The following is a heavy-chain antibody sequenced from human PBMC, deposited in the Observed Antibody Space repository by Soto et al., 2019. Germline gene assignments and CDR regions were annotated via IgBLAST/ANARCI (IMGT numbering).Heavy chain of an antibody. Sequence: HPGGSLRLSCAASGFTFSSYGMHWVRQAPGKGLEWVAVIWYDGNNKYYADSVKGRFTISRDNSKNTLYLQMNSLRAEDTAIYYCARVSRSGYYPKYWGQGTLVTVSS. CDR3: ARVSRSGYYPKY. D-gene: IGHD3-3*01. CDR2: IWYDGNNK. V-gene: IGHV3-33*01. CDR1: GFTFSSYG. J-gene: IGHJ4*02.